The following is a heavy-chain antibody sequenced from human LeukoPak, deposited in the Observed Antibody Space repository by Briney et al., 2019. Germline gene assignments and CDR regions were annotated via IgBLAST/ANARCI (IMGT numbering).Heavy chain of an antibody. D-gene: IGHD3-10*01. CDR2: ISSSSSYI. Sequence: GGSLRLSCAASGSTFSSYSMNWVRQAPGKGLEWVSSISSSSSYIYYADSVKGRFTISRDNAKNSLYLQMNSLRAEDTAVYFCARDMLLWSGELSTGDAFDVWGRGTKVTVSS. CDR3: ARDMLLWSGELSTGDAFDV. V-gene: IGHV3-21*01. J-gene: IGHJ3*01. CDR1: GSTFSSYS.